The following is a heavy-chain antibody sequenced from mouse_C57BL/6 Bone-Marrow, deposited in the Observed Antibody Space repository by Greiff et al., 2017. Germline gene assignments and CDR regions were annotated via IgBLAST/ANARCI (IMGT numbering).Heavy chain of an antibody. CDR3: AREGGNYVGDY. D-gene: IGHD2-1*01. CDR1: GYTFTSYW. V-gene: IGHV1-53*01. CDR2: INPSNGGT. Sequence: VQLQQPGTELVKPGASVKLSCQASGYTFTSYWMHWVKQRPGQGLEWIGNINPSNGGTNYNEKFKSKATLPVDKSSSTAYMQLSSLTYEDSAVYYCAREGGNYVGDYWGQGTTLTVSS. J-gene: IGHJ2*01.